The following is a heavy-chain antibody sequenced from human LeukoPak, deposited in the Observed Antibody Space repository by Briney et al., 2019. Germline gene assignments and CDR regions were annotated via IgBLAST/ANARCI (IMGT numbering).Heavy chain of an antibody. CDR2: IYTSGST. J-gene: IGHJ3*02. CDR3: ARGPGALTQETFDM. Sequence: PSETLSLTCTGSGVSTTTSFWSWIWQPAGKGLEWIGRIYTSGSTDYNPSLKSRVSMSLDTSKSQLSLELNSVTAADTAVYFCARGPGALTQETFDMWGQGTLVTVSS. V-gene: IGHV4-4*07. D-gene: IGHD2-21*02. CDR1: GVSTTTSF.